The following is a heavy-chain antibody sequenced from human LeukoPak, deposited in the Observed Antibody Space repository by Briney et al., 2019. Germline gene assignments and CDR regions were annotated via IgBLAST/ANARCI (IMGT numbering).Heavy chain of an antibody. V-gene: IGHV1-2*02. J-gene: IGHJ4*02. D-gene: IGHD2-15*01. CDR2: INPNSGGT. CDR3: ARSPRYCSGGSCYSKQSYYFDY. CDR1: GYTFTGYY. Sequence: ASVKVSCKASGYTFTGYYMHWVRQAPGQGLEWMGWINPNSGGTNYAQKFQGRVTMTRDTSISTAYMELSRLRSDDTAVYYCARSPRYCSGGSCYSKQSYYFDYWGQGTLVTVSS.